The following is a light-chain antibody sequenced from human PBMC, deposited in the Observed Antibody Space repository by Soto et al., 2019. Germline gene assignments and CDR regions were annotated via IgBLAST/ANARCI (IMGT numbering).Light chain of an antibody. CDR2: DAS. CDR3: QQRSNWPPRIT. CDR1: QSVSNY. Sequence: DIVLTQSPATLSLSPGERATLSCRASQSVSNYLAWYQQKPGQAPRLLIYDASNRATGIPARFSSSGSGTDFTLTISSLEPEDFAVYYCQQRSNWPPRITFGGGTKVEIK. J-gene: IGKJ4*01. V-gene: IGKV3-11*01.